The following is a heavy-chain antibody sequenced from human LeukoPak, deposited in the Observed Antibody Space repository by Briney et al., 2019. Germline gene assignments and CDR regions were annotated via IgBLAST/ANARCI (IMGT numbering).Heavy chain of an antibody. D-gene: IGHD4-23*01. CDR1: GGSISGYY. Sequence: SETLSLTCTVSGGSISGYYWSWIRQPAGKGLEWIGRIYTSGSNNYNPSLKSRVTMSVDTSKNQFSLKLSSVTAADTAMYYCAREVADYGGYYYYHYMDVWGKGTTVTISS. CDR2: IYTSGSN. V-gene: IGHV4-4*07. J-gene: IGHJ6*03. CDR3: AREVADYGGYYYYHYMDV.